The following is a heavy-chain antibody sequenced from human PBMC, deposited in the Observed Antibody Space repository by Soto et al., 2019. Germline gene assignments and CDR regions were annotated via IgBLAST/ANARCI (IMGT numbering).Heavy chain of an antibody. CDR1: GGSFKSGSYS. J-gene: IGHJ4*02. V-gene: IGHV4-61*01. CDR2: VYHTGRT. D-gene: IGHD3-3*01. CDR3: ARDFAYFDF. Sequence: SETLSLTCTVSGGSFKSGSYSWSWIRQPPGKGLEWIGYVYHTGRTSYNPSLKSRVSISMDTSKNQFSLNLDSVTAADTAVYFCARDFAYFDFWGQGALVTVSS.